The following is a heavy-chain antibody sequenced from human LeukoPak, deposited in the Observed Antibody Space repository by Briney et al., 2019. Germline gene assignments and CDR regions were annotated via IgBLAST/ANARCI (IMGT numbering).Heavy chain of an antibody. CDR3: AKDSRLRSGYGSGSYYGIDY. Sequence: HTGRSLRLTCAASGFTFSSYGMHWVRQAPGKWLEWVAFIRDDGSNKYYADSVKGRFTISRDNSKNTLYLQMNSLRSEDTAVYYCAKDSRLRSGYGSGSYYGIDYWGQGTLVTVSS. V-gene: IGHV3-30*02. CDR2: IRDDGSNK. J-gene: IGHJ4*02. CDR1: GFTFSSYG. D-gene: IGHD3-10*01.